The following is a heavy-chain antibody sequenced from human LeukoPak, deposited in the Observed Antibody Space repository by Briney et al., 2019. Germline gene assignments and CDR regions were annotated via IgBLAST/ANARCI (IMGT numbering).Heavy chain of an antibody. CDR2: IIPIFGTA. D-gene: IGHD3-10*01. Sequence: ASVKVSCKASGGTRRSYAIRWVRPAPGQGRGWMGGIIPIFGTANSAQKFQGRVTLTADESTSTAYMALSSLRSEDTAVYYCERGGVYEFDYWGQGTLVTVSS. CDR1: GGTRRSYA. CDR3: ERGGVYEFDY. V-gene: IGHV1-69*01. J-gene: IGHJ4*02.